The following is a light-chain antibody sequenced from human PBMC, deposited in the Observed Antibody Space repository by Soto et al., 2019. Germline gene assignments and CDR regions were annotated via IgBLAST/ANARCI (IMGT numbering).Light chain of an antibody. J-gene: IGLJ3*02. CDR3: GSWYSNTHEGV. CDR1: SGHSSYI. V-gene: IGLV4-60*02. Sequence: QSVLTQSSSASASLGSSVKLTCTLSSGHSSYIIAWHQQQPAEATRYLMKLEGRGTYNKGSEVPDRFSGSSSGADRYLTISNRRIDDDADDYCGSWYSNTHEGVLGGGTKLTVL. CDR2: LEGRGTY.